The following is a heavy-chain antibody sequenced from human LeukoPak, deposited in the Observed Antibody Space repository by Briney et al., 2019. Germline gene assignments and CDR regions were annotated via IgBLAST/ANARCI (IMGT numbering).Heavy chain of an antibody. CDR3: ARVGTADYFHGMDV. J-gene: IGHJ6*02. Sequence: SETLSLTCTVSGGPISSGGHYWSWIRQHPGKGLEWIGYIYYSGNTYYNPSLKSRVTISVDTSKRQFSLKLSSVTAADTAVYYCARVGTADYFHGMDVWGQGTTVTVSS. D-gene: IGHD2-21*02. CDR2: IYYSGNT. V-gene: IGHV4-31*03. CDR1: GGPISSGGHY.